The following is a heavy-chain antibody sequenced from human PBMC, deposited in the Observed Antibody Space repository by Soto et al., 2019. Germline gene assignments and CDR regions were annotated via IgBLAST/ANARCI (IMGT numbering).Heavy chain of an antibody. D-gene: IGHD1-26*01. CDR1: SGSISSSNW. CDR3: ASWKARASYMDV. CDR2: IYHSGST. V-gene: IGHV4-4*02. Sequence: SETLSLTCAVSSGSISSSNWWSWVRQPPGKGLEWIGEIYHSGSTNYNPSLKSRVTISVDKSKNQFSLKLSSVTAADTAVYYCASWKARASYMDVWGKGTTVTVSS. J-gene: IGHJ6*04.